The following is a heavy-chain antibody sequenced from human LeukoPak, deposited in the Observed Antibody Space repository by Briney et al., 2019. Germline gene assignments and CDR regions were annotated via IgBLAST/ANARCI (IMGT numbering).Heavy chain of an antibody. CDR1: GFTFSSYS. D-gene: IGHD3-22*01. CDR3: ARGGYKIDY. V-gene: IGHV3-48*04. J-gene: IGHJ4*02. Sequence: GGSLRLSCAASGFTFSSYSMNWVRQAPGKGLEWVSYISSSSSTIYCADSVKGRFTISRDNAKNSLYLQMNSLRAEDTAVYYCARGGYKIDYWGQGTLVTVSS. CDR2: ISSSSSTI.